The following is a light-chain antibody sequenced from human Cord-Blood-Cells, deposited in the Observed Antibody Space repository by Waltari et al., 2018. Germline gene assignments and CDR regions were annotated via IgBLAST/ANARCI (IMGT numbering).Light chain of an antibody. J-gene: IGKJ4*01. CDR2: AAS. Sequence: AIRMTQSPSSLSASTGDRVNITCRASQGISSYLAWYQQKPGKAPKILIYAASTLQSGVPSRFSGSGSGTDFTLTISCLQSEDFATYYCQQYYSYPHTFGGGTKVEIK. V-gene: IGKV1-8*01. CDR1: QGISSY. CDR3: QQYYSYPHT.